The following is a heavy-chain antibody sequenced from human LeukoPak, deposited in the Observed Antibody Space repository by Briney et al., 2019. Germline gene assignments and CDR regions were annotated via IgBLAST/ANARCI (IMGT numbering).Heavy chain of an antibody. Sequence: SETLSLTCTVSGYSISTGYYWGWIRQPPGRGLEWIGSIYHSGSTYYNPSLKSRVTISVDTSKNQFSLKLSSVTAADAAVYYCAGNYYDSSGYYPLSYYYYYMDVWGKGPRSPSP. D-gene: IGHD3-22*01. J-gene: IGHJ6*03. CDR1: GYSISTGYY. CDR3: AGNYYDSSGYYPLSYYYYYMDV. CDR2: IYHSGST. V-gene: IGHV4-38-2*02.